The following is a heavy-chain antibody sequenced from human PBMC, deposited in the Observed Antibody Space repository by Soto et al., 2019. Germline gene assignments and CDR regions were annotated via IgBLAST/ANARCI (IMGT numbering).Heavy chain of an antibody. J-gene: IGHJ3*02. CDR1: GGAISSVDYS. V-gene: IGHV4-30-2*01. CDR2: MYHTGSR. Sequence: TLPLSSAVSGGAISSVDYSWSWIGQPPGKGLVWRGYMYHTGSRDYNRSHKRRVTIXXXXTXNXFXLKXXPVHAADTAVYYCARATDLEEDIWGQGTMVT. CDR3: ARATDLEEDI.